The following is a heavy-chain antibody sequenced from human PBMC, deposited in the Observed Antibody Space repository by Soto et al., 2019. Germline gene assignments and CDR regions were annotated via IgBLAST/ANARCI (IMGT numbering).Heavy chain of an antibody. J-gene: IGHJ3*02. D-gene: IGHD3-3*01. CDR2: INHSGST. CDR3: ARSQPYYDFWGGPKDASDI. V-gene: IGHV4-34*01. Sequence: QVQLQQWGAGLLKPSETLSLTCAVYGGSFSGYYWSWIRQPPGKGLEWIGEINHSGSTNYNPSLRTRVTISVDTYNNQFSLKLSSVTAADTAVYYCARSQPYYDFWGGPKDASDIWGQGTMVTVSS. CDR1: GGSFSGYY.